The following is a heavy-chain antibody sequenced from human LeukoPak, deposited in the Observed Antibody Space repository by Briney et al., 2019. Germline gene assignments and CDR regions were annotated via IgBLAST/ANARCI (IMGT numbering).Heavy chain of an antibody. D-gene: IGHD6-25*01. CDR2: LYYTGNT. V-gene: IGHV4-39*01. CDR3: ARGSGLGLDV. CDR1: GGSISSSSYY. J-gene: IGHJ6*02. Sequence: SETLSLTCTVSGGSISSSSYYWGWIRQPPGKGLEWIGNLYYTGNTHYKSSLKSRLTISVDTSRNQFSLKLSSMTPADTAVYYCARGSGLGLDVWGQGTTVTVSS.